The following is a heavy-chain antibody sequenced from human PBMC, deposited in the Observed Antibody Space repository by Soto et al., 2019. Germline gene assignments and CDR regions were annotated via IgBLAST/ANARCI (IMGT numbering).Heavy chain of an antibody. CDR2: IYNSGTT. Sequence: QVQLQESGPGLVKPSQTLSLTCTVSGGSIISDNYWSWIRQPPGKGLEWIGYIYNSGTTYYNPSIKSRVTISGDTSKNQFSLRLGAVTAADTAVYYCARDSRDGYNSNAFDIWGQGTMVTVSS. D-gene: IGHD5-12*01. J-gene: IGHJ3*02. CDR3: ARDSRDGYNSNAFDI. CDR1: GGSIISDNY. V-gene: IGHV4-30-4*01.